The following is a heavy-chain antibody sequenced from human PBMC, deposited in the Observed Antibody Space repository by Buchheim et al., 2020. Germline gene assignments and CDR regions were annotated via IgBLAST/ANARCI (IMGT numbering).Heavy chain of an antibody. CDR2: INPSGGST. D-gene: IGHD2-2*01. V-gene: IGHV1-46*01. CDR3: ARELVVPAAFGCPGSD. Sequence: QVQLVQSGAEVKKPGASVKVSCKASGYTFTSYYMHWVRQAPGQGLEWMGIINPSGGSTSYAQKFQGRVTMTRDTSTSTVHMELSSLRSEDTAVYYCARELVVPAAFGCPGSDWGQGTL. CDR1: GYTFTSYY. J-gene: IGHJ4*02.